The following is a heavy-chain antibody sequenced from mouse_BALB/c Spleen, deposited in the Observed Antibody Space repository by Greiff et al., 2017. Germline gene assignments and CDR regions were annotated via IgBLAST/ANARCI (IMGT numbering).Heavy chain of an antibody. CDR1: GFTFSSYT. D-gene: IGHD1-1*01. CDR3: TRDGVGGDY. V-gene: IGHV5-6-4*01. J-gene: IGHJ2*01. CDR2: ISSGGSYT. Sequence: EVNVVESGGGLVKPGGSLKLSCAASGFTFSSYTMSWVRQTPEKRLEWVATISSGGSYTYYPDSVKGRFTISRDNAKNTLYLQMSSLKSEDTAMYYCTRDGVGGDYWGQGTTLTVSS.